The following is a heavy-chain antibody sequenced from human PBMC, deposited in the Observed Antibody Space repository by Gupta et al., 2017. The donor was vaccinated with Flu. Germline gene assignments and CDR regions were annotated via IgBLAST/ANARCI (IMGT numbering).Heavy chain of an antibody. CDR2: INKDGSKK. J-gene: IGHJ4*02. V-gene: IGHV3-7*01. Sequence: SGFTFSNYWMAWVRQAPGKGLEWVAHINKDGSKKYYVDSVKGRFTISRDDAKNSLYLQMSSLRVEDTAVYYCVRGGWELDYWGQGTLVTVSS. D-gene: IGHD1-26*01. CDR3: VRGGWELDY. CDR1: GFTFSNYW.